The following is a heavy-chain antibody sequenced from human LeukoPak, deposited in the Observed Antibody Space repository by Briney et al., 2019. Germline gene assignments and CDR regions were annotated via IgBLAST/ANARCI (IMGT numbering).Heavy chain of an antibody. Sequence: GGSLRLSCAASGFTFDDYTMHWVRQAPGKGLEWVSLISWDGGSTYYADSVKGRFTISRDNSKNSLYLQMNSLRTEDTALYYCAKDIRGWGTTVTTTGGYFDYWGQGTLVTVSS. CDR3: AKDIRGWGTTVTTTGGYFDY. CDR2: ISWDGGST. J-gene: IGHJ4*02. D-gene: IGHD4-17*01. CDR1: GFTFDDYT. V-gene: IGHV3-43*01.